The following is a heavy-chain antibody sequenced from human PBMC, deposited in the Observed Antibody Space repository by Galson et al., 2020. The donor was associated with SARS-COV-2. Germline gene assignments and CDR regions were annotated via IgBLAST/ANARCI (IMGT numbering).Heavy chain of an antibody. Sequence: GGSLRLSCAASGFTFSNYGMHWVRQAPGKGLEWVAFIRYDGNGQYYADSVRGRFTISRDNSKNTLYLRMNSLRPEDTAVYYCAKDLGIAAAGTGGDDFDYWGQGTLVTVSS. D-gene: IGHD6-13*01. CDR3: AKDLGIAAAGTGGDDFDY. V-gene: IGHV3-30*02. CDR2: IRYDGNGQ. CDR1: GFTFSNYG. J-gene: IGHJ4*02.